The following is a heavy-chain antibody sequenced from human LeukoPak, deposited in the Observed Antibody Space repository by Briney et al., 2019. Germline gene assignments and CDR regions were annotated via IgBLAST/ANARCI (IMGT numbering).Heavy chain of an antibody. CDR1: GGSISSYY. D-gene: IGHD6-13*01. J-gene: IGHJ3*02. CDR3: ARAYSSSWTDAFDI. CDR2: IYYSGST. Sequence: PSETLSLTCTVSGGSISSYYWSWLRQPPGKGLEWIGYIYYSGSTNYNPSLKSRVTISVDTSKNQFSLKLSSVTAADTAVYYCARAYSSSWTDAFDIWGQGTMVTVSS. V-gene: IGHV4-59*01.